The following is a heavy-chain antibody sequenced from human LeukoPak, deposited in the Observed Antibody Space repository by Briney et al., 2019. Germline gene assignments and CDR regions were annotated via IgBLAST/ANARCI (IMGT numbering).Heavy chain of an antibody. V-gene: IGHV4-38-2*02. CDR2: IYHSGST. CDR1: GYSISSGYY. Sequence: SETLSLTRTVSGYSISSGYYWGWIRQPPGKGLEWIASIYHSGSTYYNPSLKSRVTISVDTSKNQFSLKLRSVTAADTAVYYCARTYYYGSGSSDIWGQGTMVTVSS. J-gene: IGHJ3*02. D-gene: IGHD3-10*01. CDR3: ARTYYYGSGSSDI.